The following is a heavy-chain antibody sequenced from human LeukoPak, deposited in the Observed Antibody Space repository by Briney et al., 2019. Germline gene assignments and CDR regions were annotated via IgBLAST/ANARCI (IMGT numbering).Heavy chain of an antibody. CDR3: ARDQRQQLVRAIDY. Sequence: GGSLRLSCAASACTFSSYSMNWVRQAPGKGLEWVSSISSSSSYIYYADSVKGRFTISRDNAKNSLYLQMNSLRAEDTAVYYCARDQRQQLVRAIDYWGQGTLVTVSS. D-gene: IGHD6-13*01. J-gene: IGHJ4*02. CDR1: ACTFSSYS. CDR2: ISSSSSYI. V-gene: IGHV3-21*01.